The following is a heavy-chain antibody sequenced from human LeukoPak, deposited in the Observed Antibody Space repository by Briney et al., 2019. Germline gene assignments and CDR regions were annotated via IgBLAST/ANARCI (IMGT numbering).Heavy chain of an antibody. V-gene: IGHV3-48*04. CDR3: AKGTVGAKY. D-gene: IGHD1-26*01. Sequence: GGCLRLSCAASGFTLTSDSMNWVRQAPGKGLEWISYIISGPTTTYYADSVKGRFTISRDNAGNSLYLQINSLRVDDTAVYYCAKGTVGAKYWGQGTLVIVSS. CDR2: IISGPTTT. CDR1: GFTLTSDS. J-gene: IGHJ4*02.